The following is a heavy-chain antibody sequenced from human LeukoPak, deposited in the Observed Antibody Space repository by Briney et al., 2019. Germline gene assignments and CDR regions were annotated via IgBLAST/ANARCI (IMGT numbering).Heavy chain of an antibody. CDR2: ISSSSSYI. Sequence: PGGSLRLSCAASGFTFSSYSMNWVRQAPGKGLEWVSSISSSSSYIYYADSVKGRFTISRDNAKNSLYLQMNSLRAEDTSVHACAGIRYFDWLPDYWGQGTLVTVSS. V-gene: IGHV3-21*01. J-gene: IGHJ4*02. CDR3: AGIRYFDWLPDY. D-gene: IGHD3-9*01. CDR1: GFTFSSYS.